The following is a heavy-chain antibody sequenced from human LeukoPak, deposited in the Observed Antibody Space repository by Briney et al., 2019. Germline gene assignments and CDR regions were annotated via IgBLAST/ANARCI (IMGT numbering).Heavy chain of an antibody. CDR2: ISGGGGST. J-gene: IGHJ4*02. Sequence: GGSLRLSCAASGFTFSSYAMSWVRQAPGKGLEWVSAISGGGGSTYYADSVKGRFTISRDNSKNTLYLQMNSLRAEDTAVYYCANLKGSGMFSDYWGQGTLVTVSS. D-gene: IGHD3-10*01. CDR3: ANLKGSGMFSDY. CDR1: GFTFSSYA. V-gene: IGHV3-23*01.